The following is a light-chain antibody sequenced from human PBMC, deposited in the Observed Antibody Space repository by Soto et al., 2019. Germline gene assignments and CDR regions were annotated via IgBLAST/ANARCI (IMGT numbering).Light chain of an antibody. Sequence: DIPMTQSPSTLSGSVGDRVTITCRASQTISSWLAWYQQKPGKAPKLLIYKASTLKSGVPSRFSGSGSGTEFTLTISSLQPADFATYYCQHYNSYSEAFGQGTKVE. V-gene: IGKV1-5*03. CDR1: QTISSW. CDR2: KAS. J-gene: IGKJ1*01. CDR3: QHYNSYSEA.